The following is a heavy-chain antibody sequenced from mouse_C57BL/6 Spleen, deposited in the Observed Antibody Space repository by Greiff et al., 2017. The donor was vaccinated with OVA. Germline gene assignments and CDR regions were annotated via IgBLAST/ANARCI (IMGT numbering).Heavy chain of an antibody. D-gene: IGHD2-4*01. Sequence: QVQLQQPGAELVRPGSSVKLSCKASGYTFTSYWMDWVKQRPGQGLEWIGNIYPSDSATHYNQKFKDKATLTVDNSYSPAYLQLSSLTSEDSAVYYCARPYDYDEDYAMDYWGQGTSVTVSS. CDR1: GYTFTSYW. CDR3: ARPYDYDEDYAMDY. CDR2: IYPSDSAT. V-gene: IGHV1-61*01. J-gene: IGHJ4*01.